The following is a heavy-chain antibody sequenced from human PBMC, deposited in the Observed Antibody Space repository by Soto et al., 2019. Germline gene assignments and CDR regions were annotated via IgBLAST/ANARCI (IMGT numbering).Heavy chain of an antibody. CDR3: ASDIVAEEGAFDI. J-gene: IGHJ3*02. CDR2: IIPILGIA. CDR1: GGTFSSYT. D-gene: IGHD5-12*01. Sequence: QVQLVQSGAEVKKPGSSVKVSCKASGGTFSSYTISWVRQAPGQGLEWMGRIIPILGIANYAQKFQGRGTITADKSTSTAYMELSSLRSEDTAVYYCASDIVAEEGAFDIWGQGTMVTVSS. V-gene: IGHV1-69*02.